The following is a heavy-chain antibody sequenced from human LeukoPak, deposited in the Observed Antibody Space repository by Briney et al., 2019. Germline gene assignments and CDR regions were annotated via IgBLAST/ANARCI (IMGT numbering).Heavy chain of an antibody. V-gene: IGHV1-18*01. Sequence: SVNVSCKASVYTFTIYGISGVRQAPRQGLEWMGWISAYNGNTNYAHNLQDRGTMTTGTATSTAHPEVMSRESDDTAVYYCARDQNIVVALSYYYYGMDVWGPGTPVAVSS. J-gene: IGHJ6*02. CDR1: VYTFTIYG. CDR3: ARDQNIVVALSYYYYGMDV. CDR2: ISAYNGNT. D-gene: IGHD2-15*01.